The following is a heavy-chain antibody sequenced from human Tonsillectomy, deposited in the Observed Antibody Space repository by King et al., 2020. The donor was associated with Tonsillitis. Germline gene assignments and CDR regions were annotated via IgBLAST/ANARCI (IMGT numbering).Heavy chain of an antibody. Sequence: VQLVESGGGLVQPGGSLRLSCAASGFTFSSYSMNWVRKDPGKGMEWVSYISSSSSTIYYANSVKGRFTISKDNAKNSLYLQMNSLRGEDTAVCYCARGWGCSGGSCYEEYWGQGTLVTVSS. CDR3: ARGWGCSGGSCYEEY. J-gene: IGHJ4*02. CDR2: ISSSSSTI. D-gene: IGHD2-15*01. CDR1: GFTFSSYS. V-gene: IGHV3-48*01.